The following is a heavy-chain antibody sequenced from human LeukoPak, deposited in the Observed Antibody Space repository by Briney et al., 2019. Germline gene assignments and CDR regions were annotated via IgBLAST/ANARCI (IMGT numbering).Heavy chain of an antibody. CDR3: AREGSSSADFDY. Sequence: SQTLSLTCAISGDSVSSNSATWNWIRQSPSRGLEWLGRTYYRSKWYNDYAVSVKSRITINPDTSKNHFSLQLNSVTPEDSAVFYCAREGSSSADFDYWGQGTLVTVSS. CDR1: GDSVSSNSAT. V-gene: IGHV6-1*01. D-gene: IGHD6-19*01. J-gene: IGHJ4*02. CDR2: TYYRSKWYN.